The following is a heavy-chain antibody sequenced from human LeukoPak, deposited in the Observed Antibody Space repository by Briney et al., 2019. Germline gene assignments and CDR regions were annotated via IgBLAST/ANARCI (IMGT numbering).Heavy chain of an antibody. V-gene: IGHV1-69*01. J-gene: IGHJ5*02. D-gene: IGHD3-22*01. CDR2: IIPIFGTA. Sequence: ASVKVSCKASGGTFISYAISWVRQAPGQGLEWMGGIIPIFGTANCAQKFQGRVTITADESTSTAYMELSSLRSEDTAVYYCASQNYDSSGYYDFSNWFDPWGQGTLVTVSS. CDR1: GGTFISYA. CDR3: ASQNYDSSGYYDFSNWFDP.